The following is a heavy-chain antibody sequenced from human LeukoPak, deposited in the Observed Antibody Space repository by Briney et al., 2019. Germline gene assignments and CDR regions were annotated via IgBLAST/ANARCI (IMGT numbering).Heavy chain of an antibody. CDR2: IYYSGST. CDR1: GGSISSYY. V-gene: IGHV4-59*01. Sequence: SETLSLTCTVSGGSISSYYWSWIRQPPGKGLEWIGYIYYSGSTNYNPSLKSRVTISVDTSKNQFSLKLSSVTAADTAVYYCARDRGHGMDVWGQGTTVTVSS. CDR3: ARDRGHGMDV. J-gene: IGHJ6*02.